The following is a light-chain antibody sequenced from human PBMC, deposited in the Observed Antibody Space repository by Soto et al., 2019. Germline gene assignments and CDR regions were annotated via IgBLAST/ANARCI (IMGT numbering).Light chain of an antibody. V-gene: IGKV3-11*01. CDR3: QQRTNWPYT. J-gene: IGKJ2*01. CDR1: QSVSSY. Sequence: EIVLTQSPATLSLSPGERATLSCRASQSVSSYLAWYQQKPGQAPRLLIYDASNRAAGIPARFSGSGSGTDFTLTINSLEPEDVAVYYCQQRTNWPYTFGQGTELEIK. CDR2: DAS.